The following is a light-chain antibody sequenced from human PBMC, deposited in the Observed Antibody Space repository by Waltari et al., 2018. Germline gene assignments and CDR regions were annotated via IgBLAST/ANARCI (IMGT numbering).Light chain of an antibody. CDR2: EGS. CDR1: SSDVGSYNL. Sequence: QSALTQPASVSGSPGQSITISCTGTSSDVGSYNLVSWYQQHPGKAPHRMMYEGSKRPAGVSNRFSGSKSGNTASLTIAGLQAEDEADYYCCSYAGSSTLVFGGGTKLTVL. V-gene: IGLV2-23*01. CDR3: CSYAGSSTLV. J-gene: IGLJ2*01.